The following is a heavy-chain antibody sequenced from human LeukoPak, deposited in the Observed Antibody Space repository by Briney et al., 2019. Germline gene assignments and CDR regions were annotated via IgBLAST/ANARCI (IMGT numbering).Heavy chain of an antibody. CDR1: GFTFSSYA. CDR3: AKRPGGDYYYYMDV. D-gene: IGHD3-10*01. CDR2: ISGSGGST. Sequence: GGSLRLSCAASGFTFSSYAMSWVRQAPGKGLEWVSVISGSGGSTHYADSVKGRFTISRDNSKNTLYLQMNSLRGEDTAVYYCAKRPGGDYYYYMDVWGKGTTVTVSS. V-gene: IGHV3-23*01. J-gene: IGHJ6*03.